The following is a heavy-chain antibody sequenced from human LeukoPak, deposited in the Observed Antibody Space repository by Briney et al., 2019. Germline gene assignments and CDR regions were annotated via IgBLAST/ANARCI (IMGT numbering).Heavy chain of an antibody. J-gene: IGHJ4*02. CDR2: ISSSSSYI. V-gene: IGHV3-21*01. D-gene: IGHD1-1*01. Sequence: TGGSLRLSCAASGFTFSSYSMNWVRQAPGKGLEWVSSISSSSSYIYYADSVKGRFTISRDNAKNSLYLQMNSLRAEDTAVYYCAAGARLAFAFDYWGQGTLVTVSS. CDR1: GFTFSSYS. CDR3: AAGARLAFAFDY.